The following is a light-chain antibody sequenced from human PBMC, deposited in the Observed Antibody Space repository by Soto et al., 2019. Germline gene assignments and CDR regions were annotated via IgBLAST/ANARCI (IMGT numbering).Light chain of an antibody. CDR3: TSYTPTGALV. CDR1: NTDVGGYNY. Sequence: QSALTQPASVSGSPGQSITVSCTGTNTDVGGYNYVSWYQHRPGKAPRLMIYEVRNRLSGVSNRFSGSKSGNTASLTISGLQSEDEADYYCTSYTPTGALVFGSGTKLPVL. V-gene: IGLV2-14*01. J-gene: IGLJ3*02. CDR2: EVR.